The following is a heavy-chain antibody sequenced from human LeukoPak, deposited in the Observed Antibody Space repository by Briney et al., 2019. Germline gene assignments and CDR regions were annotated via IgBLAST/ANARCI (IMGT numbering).Heavy chain of an antibody. V-gene: IGHV3-30*04. D-gene: IGHD4-11*01. CDR1: GFTFSSYT. Sequence: PGGSLRLSCAASGFTFSSYTIHWVRQAPGKGLEWVAVISYDGSNKFYADSVKGRFTISRDNSKNTLFLQMNSLKPEDTAVYYCAKDWGEATVTNWFDPWGQGTLVTVSS. CDR2: ISYDGSNK. CDR3: AKDWGEATVTNWFDP. J-gene: IGHJ5*02.